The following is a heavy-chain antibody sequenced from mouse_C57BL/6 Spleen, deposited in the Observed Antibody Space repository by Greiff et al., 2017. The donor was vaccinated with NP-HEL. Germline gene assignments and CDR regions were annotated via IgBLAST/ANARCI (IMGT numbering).Heavy chain of an antibody. CDR2: IYPGAGDT. V-gene: IGHV1-80*01. D-gene: IGHD1-1*01. J-gene: IGHJ1*03. CDR1: GYAFSSYW. CDR3: ARCYYGSPHWCFDV. Sequence: VQLVESGAELVKPGASVTISCKASGYAFSSYWMNWVKQRPGQGLEWIGQIYPGAGDTNYNRKFKGKATLTADKSSSTAYMQLSSLTSDDSAVYYCARCYYGSPHWCFDVWGTGTTVTVSS.